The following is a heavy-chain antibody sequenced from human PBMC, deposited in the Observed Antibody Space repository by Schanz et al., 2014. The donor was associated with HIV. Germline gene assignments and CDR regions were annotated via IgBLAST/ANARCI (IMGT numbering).Heavy chain of an antibody. Sequence: QVQLVESGGGVVQPGRSLRLSCAVSGFTFSNYAMHWVRQAPGKGLEWVAVISYDGSNKYYADSVKGRFTISRDNSKNTLYLQMNSLRAEDTAVYYCARDQGGITAAAPALYYYGMDVWGQGTTVTVSS. D-gene: IGHD6-25*01. CDR3: ARDQGGITAAAPALYYYGMDV. J-gene: IGHJ6*02. V-gene: IGHV3-30-3*01. CDR2: ISYDGSNK. CDR1: GFTFSNYA.